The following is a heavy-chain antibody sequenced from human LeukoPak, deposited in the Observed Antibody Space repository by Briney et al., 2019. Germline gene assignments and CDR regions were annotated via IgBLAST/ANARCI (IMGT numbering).Heavy chain of an antibody. CDR3: ARINGYSSGWSADPDFDY. CDR2: INAGNGNT. V-gene: IGHV1-3*01. J-gene: IGHJ4*02. D-gene: IGHD6-19*01. Sequence: ASVKVSCKASGYTFTSYAMHWVRQAPGQRLEWMGWINAGNGNTKYSQKFQGRVTITRGTSASTAYMELSSLRSEDTAVYYCARINGYSSGWSADPDFDYWGQGTLVTVSS. CDR1: GYTFTSYA.